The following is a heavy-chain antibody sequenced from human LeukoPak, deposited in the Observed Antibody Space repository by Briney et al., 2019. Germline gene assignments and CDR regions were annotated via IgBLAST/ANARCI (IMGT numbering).Heavy chain of an antibody. CDR2: IYHSGST. V-gene: IGHV4-38-2*02. J-gene: IGHJ4*02. CDR1: GYSISSGYY. D-gene: IGHD5-18*01. CDR3: ASQRGYSYGLVDY. Sequence: SETLSLTCTVSGYSISSGYYWGWIRQPPGKGLEWIGSIYHSGSTYYNPSLKSRVTISVDTSKNQFSLKLSSVTAADTAVYYCASQRGYSYGLVDYWGQGTLVTVSS.